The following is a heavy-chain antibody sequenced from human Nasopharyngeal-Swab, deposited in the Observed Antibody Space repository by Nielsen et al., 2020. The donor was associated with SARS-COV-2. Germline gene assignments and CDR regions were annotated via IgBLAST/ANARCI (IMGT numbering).Heavy chain of an antibody. Sequence: GESLKISCAASGFTFSSYAMSWVRQAPGKGLEWVSAISGSGGSTYYADSVKGRFTISRDNSKNTLYLQMNSLRAEDTAVYYCAKKGAVTLQPGNFDLWGRGTLVTVSS. D-gene: IGHD4-11*01. CDR2: ISGSGGST. CDR1: GFTFSSYA. CDR3: AKKGAVTLQPGNFDL. V-gene: IGHV3-23*01. J-gene: IGHJ2*01.